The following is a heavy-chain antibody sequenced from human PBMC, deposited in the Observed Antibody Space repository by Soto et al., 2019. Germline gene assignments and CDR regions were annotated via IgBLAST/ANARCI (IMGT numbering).Heavy chain of an antibody. D-gene: IGHD6-13*01. V-gene: IGHV1-2*04. Sequence: ASVKVSCKASGYTFTGYYMHWVRQAPGQGLEWMGWINPNSGGTNYAQKFQGWVTMTRDTSISTAYMELSRLRSDDTAVYYCARDREGIADHYYYYYGMYVWGQGTTVTVSS. J-gene: IGHJ6*02. CDR2: INPNSGGT. CDR3: ARDREGIADHYYYYYGMYV. CDR1: GYTFTGYY.